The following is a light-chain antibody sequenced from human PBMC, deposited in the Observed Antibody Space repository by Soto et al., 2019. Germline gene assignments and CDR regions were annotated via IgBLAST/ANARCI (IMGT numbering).Light chain of an antibody. Sequence: EIVLRQSPATLSVSPGERATLYCMASQSLSSNLAWYQQKVGQPPRLLIYAASTKATGIPARFTGSESGTEFTLTISSLQSEDFAVYYCQQYRNSPVTFGGGTKVDI. CDR1: QSLSSN. V-gene: IGKV3-15*01. CDR3: QQYRNSPVT. J-gene: IGKJ4*01. CDR2: AAS.